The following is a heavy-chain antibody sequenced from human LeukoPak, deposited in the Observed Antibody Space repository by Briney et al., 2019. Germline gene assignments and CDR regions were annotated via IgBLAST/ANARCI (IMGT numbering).Heavy chain of an antibody. J-gene: IGHJ6*03. Sequence: SETLSLTCTVSGGSISSYYWSWIRQPPGKGLEWIGYIYYSGSTNYNPSLKSRVTISVDTSKNQFSLKLSSVTAADTAVYYCARAGSSGPGNYYYYYMDVWGKGTTVTVSS. V-gene: IGHV4-59*01. D-gene: IGHD6-6*01. CDR3: ARAGSSGPGNYYYYYMDV. CDR2: IYYSGST. CDR1: GGSISSYY.